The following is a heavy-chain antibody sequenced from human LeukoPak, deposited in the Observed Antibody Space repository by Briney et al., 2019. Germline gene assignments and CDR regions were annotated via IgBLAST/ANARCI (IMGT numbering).Heavy chain of an antibody. CDR1: GGSISIYY. CDR2: IYYSGST. J-gene: IGHJ3*02. CDR3: ARDMRVYYYDSSGYDAFDI. D-gene: IGHD3-22*01. Sequence: SETLSLTCTVSGGSISIYYWSWIRQPPGKGLEWIGYIYYSGSTNYNPSLKSRVTISVDTSKNQFSLKLSSVTAADTAVYYCARDMRVYYYDSSGYDAFDIWGQGTMVTVSS. V-gene: IGHV4-59*12.